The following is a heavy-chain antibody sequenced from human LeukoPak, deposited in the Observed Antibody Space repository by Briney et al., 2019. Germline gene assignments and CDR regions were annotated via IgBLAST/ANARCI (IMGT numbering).Heavy chain of an antibody. CDR2: IYYSGST. D-gene: IGHD4-17*01. V-gene: IGHV4-59*01. CDR1: GGSISSYY. CDR3: ARGRHDYAYGMDV. J-gene: IGHJ6*02. Sequence: PSETLSLTCTVSGGSISSYYWSWIRQPPGKGLEWIGYIYYSGSTNYNSSLKSRVTISVDTSKNQFSLKLSSVTAADTAVYYCARGRHDYAYGMDVWGQGTTVTVSS.